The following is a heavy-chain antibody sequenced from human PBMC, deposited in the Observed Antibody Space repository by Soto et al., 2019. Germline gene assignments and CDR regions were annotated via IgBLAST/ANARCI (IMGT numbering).Heavy chain of an antibody. J-gene: IGHJ4*02. CDR1: GGSISSSSYY. CDR3: ARLVYGRLSTVDY. Sequence: PSETLSLTCTVAGGSISSSSYYWGWIREPPGKGLEWIGSIYYSGSTYYNPSLKSRVSLSVDALKNQFSLRLSSVTDADTAVYYCARLVYGRLSTVDYWGQGPLVTV. CDR2: IYYSGST. V-gene: IGHV4-39*01. D-gene: IGHD3-10*01.